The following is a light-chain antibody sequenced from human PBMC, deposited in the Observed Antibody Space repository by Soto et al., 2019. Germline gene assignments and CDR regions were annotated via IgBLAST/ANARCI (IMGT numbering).Light chain of an antibody. CDR1: QSVSSN. V-gene: IGKV3-15*01. J-gene: IGKJ4*01. CDR3: QQYNNWPLN. Sequence: EIVMTQSPATLSVYPGERATLSCRASQSVSSNLAWYQQKPGQAPRLLIYGASTRATGIPARFSGSGSGTEFTLTISSLQSEDFAVYYCQQYNNWPLNFGGGTKVDI. CDR2: GAS.